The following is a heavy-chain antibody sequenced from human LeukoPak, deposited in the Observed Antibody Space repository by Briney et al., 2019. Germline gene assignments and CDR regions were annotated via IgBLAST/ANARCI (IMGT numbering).Heavy chain of an antibody. CDR3: ARYCSGGSCWSDDAFDI. CDR2: ISWDGGST. CDR1: GFTFDDYT. D-gene: IGHD2-15*01. Sequence: GGSLRLSCAASGFTFDDYTMHWVRQAPGKGLEWVSLISWDGGSTYYADSVKGRFTISRDNSKNSLYLQMNSLRAEDTAVYYCARYCSGGSCWSDDAFDIWGQGTMVTVSS. V-gene: IGHV3-43*01. J-gene: IGHJ3*02.